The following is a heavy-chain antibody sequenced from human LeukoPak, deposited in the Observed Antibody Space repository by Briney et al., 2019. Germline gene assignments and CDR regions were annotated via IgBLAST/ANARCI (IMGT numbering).Heavy chain of an antibody. CDR1: GYTFTSYY. CDR2: INPSGGST. V-gene: IGHV1-46*01. J-gene: IGHJ4*02. Sequence: GASVKASCKASGYTFTSYYMHWVREAPGQGLEWMGIINPSGGSTSYAQKFQGRVTMTRDMSTSTVYMELSSLRSEDTAVYYCARDYCSGGSCYSPPDYWGQGTLVTVSS. CDR3: ARDYCSGGSCYSPPDY. D-gene: IGHD2-15*01.